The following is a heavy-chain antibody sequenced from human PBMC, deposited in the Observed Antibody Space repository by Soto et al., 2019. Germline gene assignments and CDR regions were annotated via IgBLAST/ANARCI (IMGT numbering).Heavy chain of an antibody. D-gene: IGHD3-10*01. V-gene: IGHV1-69*08. CDR2: IIAIIGKT. J-gene: IGHJ1*01. CDR3: ARDGRGPQYFQH. Sequence: SVKVSCKASGGTFSSYTISWVRQAPGQGLEWMGRIIAIIGKTNYAQKLQGRVTITTDTSTSTAYMELRSLRSDDTAVYYCARDGRGPQYFQHWGQGTLVTVSS. CDR1: GGTFSSYT.